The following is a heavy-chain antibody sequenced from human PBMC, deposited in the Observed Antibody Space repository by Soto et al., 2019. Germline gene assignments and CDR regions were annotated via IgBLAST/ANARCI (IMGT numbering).Heavy chain of an antibody. V-gene: IGHV3-30*18. CDR1: GFTFSSYG. CDR3: AKAGVTGYSSGWYSVEYFQH. J-gene: IGHJ1*01. Sequence: QVQLVESGGGVVQPGRSLRLSCAASGFTFSSYGMHWVRQAPGKGLEWVAVISYDGSNKYYADSVKGRFTISRDNSKNTLYLQMNRLRAEDTAVYYCAKAGVTGYSSGWYSVEYFQHWGQGTLVTVSS. D-gene: IGHD6-19*01. CDR2: ISYDGSNK.